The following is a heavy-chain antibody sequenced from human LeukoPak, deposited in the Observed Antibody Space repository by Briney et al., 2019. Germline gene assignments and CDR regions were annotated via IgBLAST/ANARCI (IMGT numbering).Heavy chain of an antibody. Sequence: SETLSLTCSVSGYDSISTYYWNWIRQPPGKGLEWIGFIHDSGSTYYSPSLKSRVSISRDMSKNQLSLMSSSVTAADTAVYYCARGFGAGNYYYGWFDPWGQGTLVSVSS. CDR2: IHDSGST. CDR1: GYDSISTYY. V-gene: IGHV4-59*12. CDR3: ARGFGAGNYYYGWFDP. D-gene: IGHD3-10*01. J-gene: IGHJ5*02.